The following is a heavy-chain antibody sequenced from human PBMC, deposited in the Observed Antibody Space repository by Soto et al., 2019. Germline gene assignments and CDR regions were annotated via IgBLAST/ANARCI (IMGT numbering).Heavy chain of an antibody. CDR3: ARGGVTIFGVSYYFQH. D-gene: IGHD3-3*01. CDR2: IYHSGST. J-gene: IGHJ1*01. CDR1: GGSISSSNW. Sequence: PSETLSLTCAVSGGSISSSNWWSWVRQPPGKGLEWIGEIYHSGSTNYNPSLKSRVTISVDKSKNQFSLKLSSVTAADTAVYYCARGGVTIFGVSYYFQHWGQGTLVTVSS. V-gene: IGHV4-4*02.